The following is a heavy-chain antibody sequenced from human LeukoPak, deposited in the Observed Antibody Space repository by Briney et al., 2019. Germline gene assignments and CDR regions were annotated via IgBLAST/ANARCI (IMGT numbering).Heavy chain of an antibody. Sequence: GGSLRLSCAASGFTVSSNYMSWVRQAPGKGLEWVSVIYSGGNTYYADSVKGRFTVSRDNSKNTLYLQMNSLRAEDTAVYYCATSEWELHSDYWGQGTLATVSS. D-gene: IGHD1-7*01. V-gene: IGHV3-53*01. CDR2: IYSGGNT. CDR3: ATSEWELHSDY. J-gene: IGHJ4*02. CDR1: GFTVSSNY.